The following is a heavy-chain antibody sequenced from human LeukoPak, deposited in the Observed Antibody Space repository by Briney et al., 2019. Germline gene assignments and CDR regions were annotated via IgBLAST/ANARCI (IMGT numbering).Heavy chain of an antibody. Sequence: GGSLRLSCAASGFTFSSYAMSWVRQAPGKGLEWVSSLSGGGGSTYYADSVKGRFTISRDNSMNTLYLQMNSLRAEDTAVYYCAKDRYYDSTILDYWGQGTLVTFSS. CDR1: GFTFSSYA. V-gene: IGHV3-23*01. CDR2: LSGGGGST. D-gene: IGHD3-22*01. J-gene: IGHJ4*02. CDR3: AKDRYYDSTILDY.